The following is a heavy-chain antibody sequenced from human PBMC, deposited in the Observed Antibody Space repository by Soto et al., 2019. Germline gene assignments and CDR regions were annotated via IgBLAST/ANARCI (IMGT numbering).Heavy chain of an antibody. CDR1: GGSISSYY. Sequence: PSETLSLTCTVSGGSISSYYGSWIRQPAGKGLEWIGYIYYSGSTNYNPSLKSRVTISVDTSKNQFSLKLSSVTAADTAVYYCARLRRYSSSSRVFPNWFDPWGQGTLVTVSS. CDR2: IYYSGST. V-gene: IGHV4-59*01. J-gene: IGHJ5*02. D-gene: IGHD6-6*01. CDR3: ARLRRYSSSSRVFPNWFDP.